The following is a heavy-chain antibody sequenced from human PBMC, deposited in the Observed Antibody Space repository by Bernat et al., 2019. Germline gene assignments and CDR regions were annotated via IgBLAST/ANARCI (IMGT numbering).Heavy chain of an antibody. CDR1: GFTFSSYW. Sequence: EVQLVESGGGLVQPGGSLRLSCAASGFTFSSYWMSWVRQAPGKGLEWVANIKQDGSEKYYVDSVKGRFTISRDNAKNSLYLQMNSLKTEDTAVYYCTTSTRGAGYDYIWWGGFDPWGQGTLVTVSS. CDR3: TTSTRGAGYDYIWWGGFDP. J-gene: IGHJ5*02. V-gene: IGHV3-7*05. CDR2: IKQDGSEK. D-gene: IGHD3-16*01.